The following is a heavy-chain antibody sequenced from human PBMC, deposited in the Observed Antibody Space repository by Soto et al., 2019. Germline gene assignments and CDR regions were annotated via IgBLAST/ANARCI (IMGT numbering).Heavy chain of an antibody. CDR3: AGVEVESLAAARHPNYYSDCIDV. CDR2: IIPIFGTA. D-gene: IGHD6-13*01. CDR1: GGTFSSYA. Sequence: QVQLVQSGAEVKKPGSSVKVSCKASGGTFSSYAISWVRQAPGQGLEWMGGIIPIFGTANYAQTFQGRVTITADASTSTAYMELSRLRSADTAVYYWAGVEVESLAAARHPNYYSDCIDVWGQGTTVTVSS. J-gene: IGHJ6*02. V-gene: IGHV1-69*01.